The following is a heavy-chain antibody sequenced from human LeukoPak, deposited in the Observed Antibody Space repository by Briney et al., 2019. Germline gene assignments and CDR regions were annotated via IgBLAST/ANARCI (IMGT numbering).Heavy chain of an antibody. CDR1: GFTFSSYA. CDR2: LLGCGGRT. J-gene: IGHJ4*02. Sequence: GGSLRLSCAASGFTFSSYAMRWVPRARGKGLEWGSDLLGCGGRTYCADSVKGRFIISRDNYKNILYLHMNSLTAHNTASPYWARAGAGEVSGYALDYWGEGSQVTVSS. D-gene: IGHD5-12*01. V-gene: IGHV3-23*01. CDR3: ARAGAGEVSGYALDY.